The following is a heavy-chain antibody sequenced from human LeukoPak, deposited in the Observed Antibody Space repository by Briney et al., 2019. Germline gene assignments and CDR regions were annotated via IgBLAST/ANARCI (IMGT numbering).Heavy chain of an antibody. J-gene: IGHJ4*02. D-gene: IGHD3-3*01. CDR2: INVGNGNT. CDR1: GYTFTSYA. CDR3: ASGGRLLEQLDY. Sequence: ASVKVSCKASGYTFTSYAMHWVRQAPGQRLEWMGWINVGNGNTKYSQKFQGRVTITRDTSASTAYMGLSSLRSEDTAVYFCASGGRLLEQLDYWGQGTLVTVSS. V-gene: IGHV1-3*01.